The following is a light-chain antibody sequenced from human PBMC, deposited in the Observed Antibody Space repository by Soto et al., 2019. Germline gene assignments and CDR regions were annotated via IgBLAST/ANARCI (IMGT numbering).Light chain of an antibody. V-gene: IGKV3-20*01. CDR1: QSVSSSY. CDR3: QQYGSSPT. Sequence: EIVLTQSPGTLSLSPGERATLSCRASQSVSSSYVAWYQQKPGQAPRLLIYGASSRDTSIPDRFSGSGCGTDFTLTISRLEPEDFAVYYCQQYGSSPTFGQGTKVEIE. CDR2: GAS. J-gene: IGKJ1*01.